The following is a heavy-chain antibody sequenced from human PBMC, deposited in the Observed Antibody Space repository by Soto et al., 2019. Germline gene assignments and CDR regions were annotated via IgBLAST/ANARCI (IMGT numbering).Heavy chain of an antibody. CDR1: GGSISSGDYY. V-gene: IGHV4-30-4*01. CDR3: ARDSPKYYDSSGTTDY. J-gene: IGHJ4*02. Sequence: RSLTCTVSGGSISSGDYYWSWIRQPPGKGLEWIGYIYYSGSTYYNPSLKSRVTISVDTSKNQFSLKLSSVTAADTAVYYCARDSPKYYDSSGTTDYWGQGTLVTVSS. CDR2: IYYSGST. D-gene: IGHD3-22*01.